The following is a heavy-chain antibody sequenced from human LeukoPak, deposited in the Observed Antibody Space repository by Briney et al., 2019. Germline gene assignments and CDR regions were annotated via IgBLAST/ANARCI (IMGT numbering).Heavy chain of an antibody. CDR1: GGTFSSYA. D-gene: IGHD5-24*01. CDR2: IIPIFGTA. V-gene: IGHV1-69*06. CDR3: ARRPLATEIYYYYYMDV. J-gene: IGHJ6*03. Sequence: SVKVSCKASGGTFSSYAISWVRQAPGQGLEWMGGIIPIFGTANYAQKFQGRVTITADKSTSTAYMELSSLRSEDTAVYYCARRPLATEIYYYYYMDVWGKGTTVTVSS.